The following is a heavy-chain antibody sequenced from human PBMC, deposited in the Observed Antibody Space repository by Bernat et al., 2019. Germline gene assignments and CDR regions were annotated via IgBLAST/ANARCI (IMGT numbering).Heavy chain of an antibody. CDR1: GGSFSGYY. D-gene: IGHD3-10*01. V-gene: IGHV4-34*01. J-gene: IGHJ5*02. Sequence: QVQLQQWGAGLLKPSETLSLTCAVYGGSFSGYYWSWIRQPPGKGLEWIGEINHSGSTNYNPSLKSRVTISVDTSKNQFSLQLSSVTAADTAVYYCARSKGMVRGVIPQPGWFDPWGQGTLVTVSS. CDR2: INHSGST. CDR3: ARSKGMVRGVIPQPGWFDP.